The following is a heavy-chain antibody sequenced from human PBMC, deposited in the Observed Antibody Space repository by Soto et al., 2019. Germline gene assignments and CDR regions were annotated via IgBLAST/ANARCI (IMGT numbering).Heavy chain of an antibody. CDR1: GFTFSRYA. J-gene: IGHJ1*01. V-gene: IGHV3-30-3*01. CDR2: ISYDGSNK. Sequence: GGSLRLSCAASGFTFSRYAMNWVRQAPGKGLEWVALISYDGSNKYYADSVKGRFTISRDNSKNTLYLQMNSLRAEDTAVYYCAKDLQLELRPGYFQHWGQGTLVTVSS. D-gene: IGHD1-7*01. CDR3: AKDLQLELRPGYFQH.